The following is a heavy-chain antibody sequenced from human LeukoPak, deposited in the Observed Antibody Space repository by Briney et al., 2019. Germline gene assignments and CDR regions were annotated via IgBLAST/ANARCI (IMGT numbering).Heavy chain of an antibody. V-gene: IGHV4-59*01. J-gene: IGHJ4*02. CDR3: ARDRGQQLDFDY. Sequence: SETLSLTCTVSAGSISSNYWSWIRQPPGKGLEWIGYIYYSGSTNYNPSLKSRVTISVDTSKNQFSLKLSSVTAADTAVYYCARDRGQQLDFDYWGQGTLVTVSS. D-gene: IGHD6-13*01. CDR1: AGSISSNY. CDR2: IYYSGST.